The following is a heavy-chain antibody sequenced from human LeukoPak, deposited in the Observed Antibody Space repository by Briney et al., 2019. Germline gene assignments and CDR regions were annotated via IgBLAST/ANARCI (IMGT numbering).Heavy chain of an antibody. CDR2: ISYDGSNK. Sequence: GGSLRLSCAASGFTFSNYAMHWVRQAPGKGLEWVAVISYDGSNKYYADSVKGRFTISRDNSKNTLYLQMNSLRAEDTAVYYCARDRFRDYYYYMDVWGKGTTVTVSS. J-gene: IGHJ6*03. CDR1: GFTFSNYA. V-gene: IGHV3-30*04. D-gene: IGHD3-10*01. CDR3: ARDRFRDYYYYMDV.